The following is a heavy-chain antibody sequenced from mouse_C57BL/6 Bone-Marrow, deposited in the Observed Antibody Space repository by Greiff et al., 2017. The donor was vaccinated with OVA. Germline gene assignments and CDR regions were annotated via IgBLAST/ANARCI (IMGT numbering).Heavy chain of an antibody. J-gene: IGHJ4*01. CDR2: INPYNGGT. CDR3: ARGKDLDDGYCDAMDY. D-gene: IGHD2-3*01. Sequence: VQLQQSGPVLVKPGASVKMSCKASGYTFTDYYMNWVKQSHGKSLEWIGVINPYNGGTSYNQKFKGKATLTVDKSSSTAYMELNSLTSEDSAVYYCARGKDLDDGYCDAMDYWGQGTSVTVSS. CDR1: GYTFTDYY. V-gene: IGHV1-19*01.